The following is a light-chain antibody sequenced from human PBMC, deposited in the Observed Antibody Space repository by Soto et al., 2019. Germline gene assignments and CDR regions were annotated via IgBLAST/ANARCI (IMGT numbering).Light chain of an antibody. V-gene: IGLV1-44*01. CDR2: SSD. CDR1: SSNIGRNT. J-gene: IGLJ3*02. Sequence: QSVLTQPPSASGTPGQRVTISCSGSSSNIGRNTVKWYRQLPGTAPKLLIGSSDQRPSGVPDRLSGSQSGTSASLAISGLQSEDEADYICAAWDDSLNAWAFGGGTKLTV. CDR3: AAWDDSLNAWA.